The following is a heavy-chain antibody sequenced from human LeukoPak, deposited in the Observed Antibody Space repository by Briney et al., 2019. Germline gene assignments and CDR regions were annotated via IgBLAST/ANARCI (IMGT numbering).Heavy chain of an antibody. Sequence: SETLSLTCAVYGGSFSGYYWSWIRQPPGKGLEWIGEINHSGSTNYNPSLKSRVTISVDTSKNQFSLKLISVTAADTAVYYCARGLMVRGVIRTKYYFDYWGQGTLVTVSS. CDR1: GGSFSGYY. D-gene: IGHD3-10*01. CDR3: ARGLMVRGVIRTKYYFDY. J-gene: IGHJ4*02. V-gene: IGHV4-34*01. CDR2: INHSGST.